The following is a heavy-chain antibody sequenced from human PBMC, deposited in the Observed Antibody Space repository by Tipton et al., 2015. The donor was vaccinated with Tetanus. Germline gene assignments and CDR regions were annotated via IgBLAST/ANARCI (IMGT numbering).Heavy chain of an antibody. Sequence: LRLSCTVSGGSISSGDYYWSWIRQPPGKGLEWIGYIYYSGSTYYNPSLKSRVTISVDTSKNQFSLKLSSVTAADTAVYYCARDSGGGGLDYWGQGTLVTVSS. CDR1: GGSISSGDYY. D-gene: IGHD3-10*01. J-gene: IGHJ4*02. V-gene: IGHV4-30-4*01. CDR2: IYYSGST. CDR3: ARDSGGGGLDY.